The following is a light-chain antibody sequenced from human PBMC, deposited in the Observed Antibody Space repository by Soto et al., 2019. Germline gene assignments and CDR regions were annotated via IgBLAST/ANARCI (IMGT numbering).Light chain of an antibody. V-gene: IGKV1-9*01. CDR1: QGMSTY. Sequence: DILLTQSPSFLSASVGDTVTITCRASQGMSTYLAWYQQKPGKVPKLLIRSASTLQSGVPPRFSGGGSGTEFTLTISTLQPDDSGIYYCQQLNGYQLAFGGGTNVEIK. CDR3: QQLNGYQLA. J-gene: IGKJ4*01. CDR2: SAS.